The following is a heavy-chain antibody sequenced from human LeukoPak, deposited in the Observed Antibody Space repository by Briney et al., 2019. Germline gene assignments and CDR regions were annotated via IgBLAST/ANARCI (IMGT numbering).Heavy chain of an antibody. D-gene: IGHD1-26*01. CDR3: AKKSYGSFDY. J-gene: IGHJ4*02. Sequence: GGSLRLSCAASGFTFSSYAMSWVRQAPGKGLEWVSAISSNGGSTYYADSVKGRFTISRDNSKNTLYLQVNSLRAEDTAVYKCAKKSYGSFDYWGRGTLVTVSS. CDR1: GFTFSSYA. V-gene: IGHV3-23*01. CDR2: ISSNGGST.